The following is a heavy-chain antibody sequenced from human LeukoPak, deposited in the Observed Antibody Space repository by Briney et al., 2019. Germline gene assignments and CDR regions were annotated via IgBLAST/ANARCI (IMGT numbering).Heavy chain of an antibody. D-gene: IGHD3-22*01. CDR3: AFATTPYYYDSHSRGSAFDI. V-gene: IGHV1-69*06. CDR1: GGTFSNYA. J-gene: IGHJ3*02. CDR2: IIPIFGTA. Sequence: SVKVSCKASGGTFSNYAISWVRQAPGQGLEWMGGIIPIFGTANYAQKFRGRVTITADKSTRTAYMELSSLRSEDTAVYYCAFATTPYYYDSHSRGSAFDIWGQGTMVTVSS.